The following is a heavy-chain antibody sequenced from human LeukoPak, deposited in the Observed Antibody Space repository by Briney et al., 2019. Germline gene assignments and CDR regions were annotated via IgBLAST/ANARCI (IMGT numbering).Heavy chain of an antibody. CDR1: GFTFSSYG. CDR3: ARRAGAYSHPYDY. J-gene: IGHJ4*02. CDR2: ISYDGTNK. D-gene: IGHD4/OR15-4a*01. V-gene: IGHV3-30*03. Sequence: GGSLRLSCAASGFTFSSYGMHWVRQAPGKGLEWVAFISYDGTNKYYADSVRGRFTISRDNSKNTLYLQMNSLRAEDTAVYYCARRAGAYSHPYDYWGQGTLVTVSS.